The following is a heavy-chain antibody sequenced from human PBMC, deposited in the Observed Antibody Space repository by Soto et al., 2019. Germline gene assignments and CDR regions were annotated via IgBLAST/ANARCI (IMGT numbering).Heavy chain of an antibody. Sequence: EVQLVESGGGLVKPGGSLRLSCAASGFTFSSYSMNWVRQAPGKGLEWVSSISSSSSYIYYADSVKGRFTISRDNAKNSLYLQMNSLRAEDTAVYYCARYDYIWGSYRHYYYFDYWGQGTLVTVSS. CDR1: GFTFSSYS. CDR3: ARYDYIWGSYRHYYYFDY. J-gene: IGHJ4*02. D-gene: IGHD3-16*02. CDR2: ISSSSSYI. V-gene: IGHV3-21*01.